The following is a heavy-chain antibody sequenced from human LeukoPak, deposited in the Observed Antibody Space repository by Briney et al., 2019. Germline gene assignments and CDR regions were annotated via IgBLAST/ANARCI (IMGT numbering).Heavy chain of an antibody. Sequence: GGSLRLSCAASGFSFSRYSMNWVRQAPGKGLEWVSSITYNSRYIYYADSVRGRFTISRDNARGLLFLQMNSLRAEDAAVYYCARAPRYHALLLYVNELDYWGQGTLVTVSS. CDR3: ARAPRYHALLLYVNELDY. CDR1: GFSFSRYS. V-gene: IGHV3-21*01. CDR2: ITYNSRYI. J-gene: IGHJ4*02. D-gene: IGHD3-10*01.